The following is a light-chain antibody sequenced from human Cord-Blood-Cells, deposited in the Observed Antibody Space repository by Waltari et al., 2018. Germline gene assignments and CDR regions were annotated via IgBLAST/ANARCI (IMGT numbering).Light chain of an antibody. CDR1: SSDVGGYNY. V-gene: IGLV2-14*01. CDR3: SSYTSSSTYV. CDR2: EVS. J-gene: IGLJ1*01. Sequence: QSALTQPAPVSGSPGQSITISCTGTSSDVGGYNYVSWYQQHPGKAPKLMIYEVSKRPSVVSNRFSGSKSGNTASLTISGLQAEDEAYYYCSSYTSSSTYVFGTGTKVTVL.